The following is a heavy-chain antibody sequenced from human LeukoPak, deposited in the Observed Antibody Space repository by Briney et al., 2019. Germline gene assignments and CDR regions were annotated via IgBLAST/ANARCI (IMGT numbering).Heavy chain of an antibody. J-gene: IGHJ4*02. Sequence: PSETLSLTCTVSGGSISSSSYYWGWIRQPPGKGLEWIGSIYYSGSTYYNPSLKSRVTISVDTSKNQFSLKLSSVTAADTAVYYCASLKRDSSGYYYGDWGQGTLVTVSS. CDR2: IYYSGST. CDR1: GGSISSSSYY. D-gene: IGHD3-22*01. CDR3: ASLKRDSSGYYYGD. V-gene: IGHV4-39*01.